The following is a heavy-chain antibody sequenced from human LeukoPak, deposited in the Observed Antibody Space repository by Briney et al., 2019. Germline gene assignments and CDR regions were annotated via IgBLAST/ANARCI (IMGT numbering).Heavy chain of an antibody. CDR3: ARATLSDFYFNY. Sequence: ASVNVSCKASGYTFTNYYMHWVRQAPGQGLEWMGIINPSGGSTSYAQKFQGRVTMTRDTSTNTVYMELSSLRSEDTAVYFCARATLSDFYFNYWGQGTLVTVSS. CDR2: INPSGGST. J-gene: IGHJ4*02. CDR1: GYTFTNYY. V-gene: IGHV1-46*01.